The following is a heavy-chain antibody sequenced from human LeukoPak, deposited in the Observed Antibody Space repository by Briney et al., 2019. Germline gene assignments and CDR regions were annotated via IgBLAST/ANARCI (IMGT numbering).Heavy chain of an antibody. Sequence: GASVKVSCKASGYTFTTYGISWVRQAPGQGLEWMGWISGYNGNTNYAQKFQGRVIMTTDTSTTTAYMELSRLRSDDTAVYYCARVLPYYDILTGYSKYYFDYWGQGTLVTVSS. D-gene: IGHD3-9*01. V-gene: IGHV1-18*01. CDR2: ISGYNGNT. CDR1: GYTFTTYG. CDR3: ARVLPYYDILTGYSKYYFDY. J-gene: IGHJ4*02.